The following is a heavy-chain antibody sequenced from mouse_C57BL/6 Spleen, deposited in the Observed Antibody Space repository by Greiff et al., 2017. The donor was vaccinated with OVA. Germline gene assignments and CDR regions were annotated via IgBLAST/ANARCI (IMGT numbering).Heavy chain of an antibody. CDR3: ARSSITTVVATDYFDD. CDR2: IYPYNGVS. D-gene: IGHD1-1*01. CDR1: GYSFTGYY. J-gene: IGHJ2*01. V-gene: IGHV1-31*01. Sequence: VQLQQSGPELVKPGASVKISCKASGYSFTGYYMHWVKQSHGNILDWIGYIYPYNGVSSYNQKFKGKATLTVDKSSSTAYMELRSLTSEDSAVYYCARSSITTVVATDYFDDWGQGTTLTVSS.